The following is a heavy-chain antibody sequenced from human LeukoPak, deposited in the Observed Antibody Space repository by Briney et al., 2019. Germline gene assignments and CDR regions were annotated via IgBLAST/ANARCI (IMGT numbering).Heavy chain of an antibody. J-gene: IGHJ4*02. D-gene: IGHD5-18*01. CDR3: ARDAPGNTALDY. V-gene: IGHV3-48*03. Sequence: GGSLRLSCAASGFTFSSYEMNWVRQAPGKGLEWVSYISSSGSTIYYADSVEGRFTISRDNAKNTLYLQMNSLRAEDTAVYYCARDAPGNTALDYWGQGTLVTVSS. CDR1: GFTFSSYE. CDR2: ISSSGSTI.